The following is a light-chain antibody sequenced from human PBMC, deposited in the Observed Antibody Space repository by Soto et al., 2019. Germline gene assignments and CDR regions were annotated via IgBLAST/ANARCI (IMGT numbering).Light chain of an antibody. J-gene: IGLJ2*01. V-gene: IGLV2-8*01. CDR3: SSYAGSNNVV. Sequence: QSVLTQPPSASGSPGQSVTISCTGTSSDVGGYNYVSWYQQHPGKAPKVLISDVNKWPSGVPDRFSGSKSGNTASLTVSGLQAEDEADYYCSSYAGSNNVVFGGGTKVTVL. CDR1: SSDVGGYNY. CDR2: DVN.